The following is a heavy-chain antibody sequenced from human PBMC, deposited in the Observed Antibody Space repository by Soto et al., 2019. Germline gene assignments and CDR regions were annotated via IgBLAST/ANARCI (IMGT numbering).Heavy chain of an antibody. CDR1: GFTFSSYA. CDR3: AGPAINSGFSGEFDY. D-gene: IGHD3-22*01. CDR2: ISYDGSNK. J-gene: IGHJ4*02. V-gene: IGHV3-30-3*01. Sequence: GGSLRLSCAASGFTFSSYAMHWVRQAPGKGLEWVAVISYDGSNKYYADSVKGRFTISRDNSKNTLYLQMNSLRAEDTAVYYCAGPAINSGFSGEFDYWGQGTLVTVSS.